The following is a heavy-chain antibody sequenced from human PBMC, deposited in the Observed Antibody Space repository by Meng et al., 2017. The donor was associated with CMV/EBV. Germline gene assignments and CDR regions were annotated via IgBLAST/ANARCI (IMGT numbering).Heavy chain of an antibody. CDR2: MNPNSGNT. CDR3: ARGNYDFWSGQPPDY. J-gene: IGHJ4*02. V-gene: IGHV1-8*01. Sequence: ASVKVSCKASGYTFTSYDINWVRQATGQGLEWIGWMNPNSGNTGYAQKFQGRVTMTRNTSISTAYMELSSLRSEDTAVYYCARGNYDFWSGQPPDYWGQGTLVTVSS. CDR1: GYTFTSYD. D-gene: IGHD3-3*01.